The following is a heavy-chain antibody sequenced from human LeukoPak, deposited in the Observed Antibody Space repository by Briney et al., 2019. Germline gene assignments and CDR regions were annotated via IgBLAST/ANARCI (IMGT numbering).Heavy chain of an antibody. V-gene: IGHV3-23*01. J-gene: IGHJ2*01. Sequence: PGGSLRLSCAASGFTFDDYTMHWVRQAPGKGLGWVLAITGSGGSTYYPDSVKGRFTISRDNSKNTLYRQMSSLTTEDTAVYYCAKDRASSWWYFDLWGRGTLVTVSS. CDR1: GFTFDDYT. CDR2: ITGSGGST. CDR3: AKDRASSWWYFDL.